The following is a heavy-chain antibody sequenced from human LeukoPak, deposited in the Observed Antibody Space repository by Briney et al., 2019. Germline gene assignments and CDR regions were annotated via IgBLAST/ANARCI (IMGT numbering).Heavy chain of an antibody. Sequence: SQTLSLTCVVSGDSVSKNCSWNWVRQSPSRGLEWLVRTYYRSKWYNDYAESMEGRMTISQDTSKNQYSLHLNSVTPDDTAVYYCARDFGTTGWHTFDYWGQGTLVTVSS. CDR2: TYYRSKWYN. D-gene: IGHD6-19*01. CDR1: GDSVSKNCS. J-gene: IGHJ4*02. V-gene: IGHV6-1*01. CDR3: ARDFGTTGWHTFDY.